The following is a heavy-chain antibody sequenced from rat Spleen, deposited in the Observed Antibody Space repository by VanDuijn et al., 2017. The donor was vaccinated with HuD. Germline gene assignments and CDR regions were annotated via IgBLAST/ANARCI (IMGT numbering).Heavy chain of an antibody. V-gene: IGHV5-25*01. Sequence: EVQLVESDGGLVQPGKSLKLSCAASGFTFSDYYMAWVRQAPTKGLEWVATISTGGGTTYYRDSVKGRFTISRDNAKSSLYLQMDSLRSADTATYYCAKVLGGNFDYWGQGVMVTVSS. CDR3: AKVLGGNFDY. CDR1: GFTFSDYY. CDR2: ISTGGGTT. D-gene: IGHD1-5*01. J-gene: IGHJ2*01.